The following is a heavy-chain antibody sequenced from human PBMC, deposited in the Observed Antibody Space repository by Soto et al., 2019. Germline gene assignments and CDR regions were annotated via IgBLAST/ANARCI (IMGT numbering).Heavy chain of an antibody. D-gene: IGHD6-6*01. Sequence: EVQLLDSGGGLVQPGGSLRLSCAASGFTFSSYAMSWVRQAPGKGLEWVSAISGSAITTYYADSVKGRFTISRDNSKNTVYLQMNSLRAEDTAIYYCAKVIVARGGMHVWGRGTTVTVSS. CDR1: GFTFSSYA. V-gene: IGHV3-23*01. CDR2: ISGSAITT. CDR3: AKVIVARGGMHV. J-gene: IGHJ6*02.